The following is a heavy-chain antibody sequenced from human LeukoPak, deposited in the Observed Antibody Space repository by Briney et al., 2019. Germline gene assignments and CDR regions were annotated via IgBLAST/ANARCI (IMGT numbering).Heavy chain of an antibody. CDR1: GGTFSSYA. V-gene: IGHV1-69*05. J-gene: IGHJ5*02. CDR2: IIPIFGTA. Sequence: SVKVSCKASGGTFSSYAISWVRQAPGQGLEWMGGIIPIFGTANYAQKFQGRVTITTDEPTSTAYMELSSLRSEDTAVYYCARLYSSGWYGTNWFDPWGQGTLVTVSS. D-gene: IGHD6-19*01. CDR3: ARLYSSGWYGTNWFDP.